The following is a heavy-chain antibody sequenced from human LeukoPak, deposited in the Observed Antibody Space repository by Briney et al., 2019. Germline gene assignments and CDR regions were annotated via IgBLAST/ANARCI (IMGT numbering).Heavy chain of an antibody. D-gene: IGHD6-19*01. CDR2: MNPNSGNT. V-gene: IGHV1-8*01. J-gene: IGHJ4*02. CDR1: GYTFTSCD. CDR3: ARGYSSHSPIDY. Sequence: ASVKVSCKASGYTFTSCDINWVRQATGQGLEWMGWMNPNSGNTGYAQKFQGRVTMTRNTSISTAYMELSSLRSEDTAVYYCARGYSSHSPIDYWGQGTLVTVSS.